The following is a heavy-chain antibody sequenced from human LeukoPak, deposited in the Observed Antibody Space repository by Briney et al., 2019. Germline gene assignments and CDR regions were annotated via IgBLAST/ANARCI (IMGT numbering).Heavy chain of an antibody. CDR2: IRYDGSNK. CDR1: GFTFSSYG. V-gene: IGHV3-30*02. CDR3: AKDRAGTSLDY. Sequence: GGSLRLSCAASGFTFSSYGMHWVRQVPGKGLEWVAFIRYDGSNKFYADSVKGRFTISRDNSKNTLCPQMNSLRVEDTAVYYCAKDRAGTSLDYWGRGTLVTVSS. J-gene: IGHJ4*02. D-gene: IGHD1-14*01.